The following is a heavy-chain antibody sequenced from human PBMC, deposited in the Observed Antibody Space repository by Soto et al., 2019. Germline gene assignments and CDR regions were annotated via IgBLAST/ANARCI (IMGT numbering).Heavy chain of an antibody. D-gene: IGHD1-26*01. J-gene: IGHJ1*01. V-gene: IGHV3-30-3*01. Sequence: QVQLVESGGGVVQPGRSLRLSCAASGFTFSSYAMHWVRQAPGKGLEWVAVISYDGSNKYYADSVKGRFTISRDNSKNTLYLQMNSLRAEDTAVYYCARAVVGALPRWGQGTLVTVSS. CDR3: ARAVVGALPR. CDR1: GFTFSSYA. CDR2: ISYDGSNK.